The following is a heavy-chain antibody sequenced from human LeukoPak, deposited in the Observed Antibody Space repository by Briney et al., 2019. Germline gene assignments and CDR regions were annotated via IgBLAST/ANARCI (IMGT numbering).Heavy chain of an antibody. CDR3: ARVSGWYYFDY. J-gene: IGHJ4*02. CDR1: HGSISGYY. V-gene: IGHV4-4*07. Sequence: PSETLSLTCTVSHGSISGYYWSWIRQPAGKGLEWIGRIHPSGSTNYNPSLKSRATLSLDTSKNQFSLKLSSVTAADTAVYYCARVSGWYYFDYWGQGTLVTVSS. D-gene: IGHD6-19*01. CDR2: IHPSGST.